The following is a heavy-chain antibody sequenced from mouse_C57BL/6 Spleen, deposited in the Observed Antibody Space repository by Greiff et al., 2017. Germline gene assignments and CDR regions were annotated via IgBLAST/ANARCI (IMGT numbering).Heavy chain of an antibody. V-gene: IGHV1-64*01. CDR1: GYTFTSYW. Sequence: VQLQQPGAELVKPGASVKLSCKASGYTFTSYWMHWVKQRPGQGLEWIGMIHPNSGSTNYNEKFKSKATLTVDKSSSTAYMQLSSLTSEDSAVYYCARDPFITTVVATDWFAYWGQGTLVTVSA. CDR2: IHPNSGST. D-gene: IGHD1-1*01. J-gene: IGHJ3*01. CDR3: ARDPFITTVVATDWFAY.